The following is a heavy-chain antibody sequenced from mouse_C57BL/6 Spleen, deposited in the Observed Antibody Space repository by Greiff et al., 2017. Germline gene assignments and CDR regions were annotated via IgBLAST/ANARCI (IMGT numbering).Heavy chain of an antibody. D-gene: IGHD4-1*01. Sequence: VQLQQPGAELVRPGSSVKLSCKASGYTFTSYWMHWVKQRPIQGLEWIGNIDPSDSETHYNQKFKDKATLTVDKSSSTAYMQLSSLTSEDSAVYYCARRGLGREGYFDVWGTGTTVTVSS. CDR3: ARRGLGREGYFDV. V-gene: IGHV1-52*01. J-gene: IGHJ1*03. CDR2: IDPSDSET. CDR1: GYTFTSYW.